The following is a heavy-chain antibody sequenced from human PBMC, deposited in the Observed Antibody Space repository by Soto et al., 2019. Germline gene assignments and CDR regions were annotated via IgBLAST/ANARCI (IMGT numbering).Heavy chain of an antibody. V-gene: IGHV3-23*01. J-gene: IGHJ4*02. CDR3: AKGGYXHGYIDH. CDR1: GFTFSSDA. CDR2: ISGSGGST. Sequence: PGGSLRLSCAASGFTFSSDAMSWVRQAPGKGLEWVSAISGSGGSTYYADSVKGRFTISRDNSKNTLYLQMNSLRAEDTAVYYCAKGGYXHGYIDHWGQGTLVTVSS. D-gene: IGHD5-18*01.